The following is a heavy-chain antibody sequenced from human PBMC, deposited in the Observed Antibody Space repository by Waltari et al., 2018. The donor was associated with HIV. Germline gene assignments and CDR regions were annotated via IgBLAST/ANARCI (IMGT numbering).Heavy chain of an antibody. J-gene: IGHJ4*02. D-gene: IGHD1-26*01. Sequence: QVQPVQSGAEGKKPGSSAKVSCKASGGTFNSYAISWVRQAPGQGLEWMGGIIPIFGTANYAQKFQGRVTITADESTSTAYMELSSLRSEDTAVYYCARGGDYFDYWGQGTLVTVSS. CDR3: ARGGDYFDY. CDR1: GGTFNSYA. V-gene: IGHV1-69*01. CDR2: IIPIFGTA.